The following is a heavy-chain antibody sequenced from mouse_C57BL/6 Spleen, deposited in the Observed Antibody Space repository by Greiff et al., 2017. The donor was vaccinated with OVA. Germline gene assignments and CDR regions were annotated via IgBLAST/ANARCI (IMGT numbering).Heavy chain of an antibody. CDR3: TRGHTVVATDFDY. D-gene: IGHD1-1*01. Sequence: QVQLQQSGAELVRPGASVTLSCKASGYTFTDYEMHWVKQTPVHGLEWIGAIDPETGGTAYNQKFKGKAILTADKSSSTAYMELRSLTSEDSAVYYCTRGHTVVATDFDYWGQGTTLTVSS. CDR1: GYTFTDYE. J-gene: IGHJ2*01. CDR2: IDPETGGT. V-gene: IGHV1-15*01.